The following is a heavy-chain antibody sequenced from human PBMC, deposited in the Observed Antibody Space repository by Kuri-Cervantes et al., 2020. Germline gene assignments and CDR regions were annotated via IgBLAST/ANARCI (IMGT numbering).Heavy chain of an antibody. CDR3: ARPAAAGSDY. V-gene: IGHV4-39*01. CDR2: IYYSGST. Sequence: SETLSLTCTVSGGSISSSSYSWGWIRQPPGKGLEWIGSIYYSGSTYYNPSLKSRVTISVDTSKNQFSLKLSSVTAADTAVYYCARPAAAGSDYWGQGTLVTVSS. CDR1: GGSISSSSYS. D-gene: IGHD6-13*01. J-gene: IGHJ4*02.